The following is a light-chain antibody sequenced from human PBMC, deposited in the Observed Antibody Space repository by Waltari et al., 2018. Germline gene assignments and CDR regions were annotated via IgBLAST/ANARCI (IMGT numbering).Light chain of an antibody. V-gene: IGLV2-23*02. CDR2: EVT. J-gene: IGLJ3*02. CDR3: CSYAGTDSWV. CDR1: SDGVGGYNI. Sequence: QSALTPPASMSGSPGHSVTISCTGTSDGVGGYNIVSWYQQHPGNAPKLIIFEVTTRPSGVSNPFSGSRSGNTASLTLSGLQPEDEAAYYCCSYAGTDSWVFGGGTKVTVL.